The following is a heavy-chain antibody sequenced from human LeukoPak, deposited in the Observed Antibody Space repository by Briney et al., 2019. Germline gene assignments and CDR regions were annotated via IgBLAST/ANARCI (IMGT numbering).Heavy chain of an antibody. D-gene: IGHD1-26*01. V-gene: IGHV3-48*02. CDR3: ARDWDVVGATGYFDY. CDR1: GFTFSSYS. Sequence: GGSLRLSCAASGFTFSSYSMNWVRQAPGKGLEWVSYISSSSSTIYYADSVKGRFTISRDNAKNSLYLQMNSLRDEDTAVYYCARDWDVVGATGYFDYWGQGTLVTVSS. J-gene: IGHJ4*02. CDR2: ISSSSSTI.